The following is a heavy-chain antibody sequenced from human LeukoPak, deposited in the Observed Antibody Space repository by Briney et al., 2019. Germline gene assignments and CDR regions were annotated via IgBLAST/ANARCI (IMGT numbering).Heavy chain of an antibody. V-gene: IGHV4-39*07. D-gene: IGHD3-10*01. CDR1: GGSISGSYY. CDR2: IYYGGRI. Sequence: SETLSLTCTVSGGSISGSYYWVWIRQPPGKGLEWIGSIYYGGRIYYNPSLKSRVTISVDTSKNHFSLKLTSVTAADTAVYYCARDPSEVRGVIHYFDYWGQGTLVTVSS. CDR3: ARDPSEVRGVIHYFDY. J-gene: IGHJ4*02.